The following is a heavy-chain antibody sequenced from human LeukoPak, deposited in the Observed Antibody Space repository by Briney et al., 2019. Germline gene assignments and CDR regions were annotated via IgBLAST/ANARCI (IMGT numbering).Heavy chain of an antibody. D-gene: IGHD1-26*01. CDR1: GGTFKNYG. V-gene: IGHV1-69*01. CDR3: ARVAIVGVIPSYFDY. J-gene: IGHJ4*02. Sequence: SVKVSCKASGGTFKNYGISWVRQAPGYGLEWMGGIIPMFGTVNYAQKFQGRVTITADESTSTAYMELSSLRFEDTAVYYCARVAIVGVIPSYFDYWGREPWSPSPQ. CDR2: IIPMFGTV.